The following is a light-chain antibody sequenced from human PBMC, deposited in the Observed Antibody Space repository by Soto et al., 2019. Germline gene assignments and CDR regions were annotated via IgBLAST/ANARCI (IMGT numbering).Light chain of an antibody. CDR1: QSISTS. CDR2: DSS. J-gene: IGKJ1*01. CDR3: QQRRSWPRT. V-gene: IGKV3-11*01. Sequence: EIVLTQSPATLSLTTGESATLSCRASQSISTSLGWYQQKPGQAPRLLIYDSSNRATGIPARFSGSGSGTDFTLTISSLEPEDFAVYYCQQRRSWPRTFGQGTKVELK.